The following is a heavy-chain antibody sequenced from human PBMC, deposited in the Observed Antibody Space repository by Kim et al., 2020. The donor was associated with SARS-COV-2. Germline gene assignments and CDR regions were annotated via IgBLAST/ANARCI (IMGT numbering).Heavy chain of an antibody. CDR2: ISSSSSTI. Sequence: GGSLRLSCAASGFTFSSYSMNWVRQAPGKGLEWVSYISSSSSTIYYADSVKGRFTISRDNAKNSLYLQMNSLRDEDTAVYYCARDQGSSGGSSYGMDVWGQGTTVTVSS. J-gene: IGHJ6*02. CDR3: ARDQGSSGGSSYGMDV. V-gene: IGHV3-48*02. D-gene: IGHD2-15*01. CDR1: GFTFSSYS.